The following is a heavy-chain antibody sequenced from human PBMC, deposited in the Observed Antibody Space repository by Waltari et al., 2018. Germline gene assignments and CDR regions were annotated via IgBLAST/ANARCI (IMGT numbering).Heavy chain of an antibody. CDR1: GFTFSSYA. CDR2: ISGSGGST. V-gene: IGHV3-23*01. Sequence: EVQLLESGGGLVQPGGSLRLSCAASGFTFSSYAMSWVRQAPGKGLEWVSAISGSGGSTYYADSVKGRFTISRDNAKNSLYLQMNSLRAEDTAVYYCARADSGSFDYWGQGTLVTVSS. D-gene: IGHD1-26*01. J-gene: IGHJ4*02. CDR3: ARADSGSFDY.